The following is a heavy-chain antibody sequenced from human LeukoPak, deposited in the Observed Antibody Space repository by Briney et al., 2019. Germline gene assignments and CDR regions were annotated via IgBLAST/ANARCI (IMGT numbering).Heavy chain of an antibody. Sequence: GASVKVSCKASGYTFTSYAMNWVRQAPGQGLEWMGWINTNTGNPTYAQGFTGRFVFSLDTSVSTAYLQISSLKAEDTAVYYCARNEIDYYDSSEGFDYWGQGTLVTVSS. D-gene: IGHD3-22*01. J-gene: IGHJ4*02. V-gene: IGHV7-4-1*02. CDR3: ARNEIDYYDSSEGFDY. CDR1: GYTFTSYA. CDR2: INTNTGNP.